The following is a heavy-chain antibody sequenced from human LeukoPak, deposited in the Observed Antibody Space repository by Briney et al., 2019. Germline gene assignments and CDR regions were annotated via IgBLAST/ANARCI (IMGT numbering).Heavy chain of an antibody. Sequence: SGGSLRLSCAASGFTLSGFGMNWVRQAPGKGLEWVAVISYDGSNKYYADSVKGRFTISRDNSKNTLYLQMNSLRAEDTAVYYCAKDGPIVVVTAITYYFDYWGQGTLVTVSS. CDR3: AKDGPIVVVTAITYYFDY. CDR1: GFTLSGFG. CDR2: ISYDGSNK. D-gene: IGHD2-21*02. V-gene: IGHV3-30*18. J-gene: IGHJ4*02.